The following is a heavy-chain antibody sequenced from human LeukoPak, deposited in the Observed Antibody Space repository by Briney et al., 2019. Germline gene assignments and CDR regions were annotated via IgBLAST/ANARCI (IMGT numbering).Heavy chain of an antibody. D-gene: IGHD1-26*01. CDR2: ISSSSSYI. V-gene: IGHV3-21*01. CDR3: ARGVGGKWELLGPVDY. CDR1: GFTFSTYS. Sequence: PGGSLRLSCAASGFTFSTYSMTWVRQARGKGLEWVSSISSSSSYIYYADSVKGRFTISRDNAKKSLYLQMNSLRAEDTAVYYCARGVGGKWELLGPVDYWGQGTLVTVSS. J-gene: IGHJ4*02.